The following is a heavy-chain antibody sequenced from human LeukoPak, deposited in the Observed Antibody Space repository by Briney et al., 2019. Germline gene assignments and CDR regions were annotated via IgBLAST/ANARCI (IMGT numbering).Heavy chain of an antibody. J-gene: IGHJ4*02. CDR2: ISFDGSNK. D-gene: IGHD3-10*01. Sequence: WGSLRLSCAASGFTFSSYAMHWVRQAPGKGLEWVAVISFDGSNKYYVDSVKGRFTISRDNSKNTLYLQMNSLRGEDTAVYYCAKDHGSGSAFDYWGQGTLVTVSS. CDR3: AKDHGSGSAFDY. V-gene: IGHV3-30*18. CDR1: GFTFSSYA.